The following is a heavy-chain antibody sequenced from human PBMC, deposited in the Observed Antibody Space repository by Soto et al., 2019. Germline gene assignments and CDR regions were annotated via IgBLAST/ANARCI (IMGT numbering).Heavy chain of an antibody. CDR3: AKDRGFGAGHGMDV. V-gene: IGHV3-23*01. D-gene: IGHD3-10*01. CDR1: GFTFSNYA. CDR2: ISARGGTT. J-gene: IGHJ6*02. Sequence: EVQLLESGGDLVQPGGSLRLSCEASGFTFSNYAMSWVRQAPGKGLEWVTGISARGGTTYYVDSVKGRFTISRDNSKNTLYLQMSALRAEDSAVYYCAKDRGFGAGHGMDVWGQGTTVTVSS.